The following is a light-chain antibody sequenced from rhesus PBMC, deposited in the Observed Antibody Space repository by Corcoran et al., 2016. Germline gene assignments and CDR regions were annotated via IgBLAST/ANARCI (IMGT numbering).Light chain of an antibody. CDR1: QSVSSY. Sequence: QVILTQSPATLSLSPGERATLSCRASQSVSSYLAWYQQTPGQAPRLLIYGAYSRATGIPDRFSGSGSWTECTLTISSLAPEDFAVYYCQKYSSSPLTFGGGTKVEIK. V-gene: IGKV3-53*01. CDR2: GAY. CDR3: QKYSSSPLT. J-gene: IGKJ4*01.